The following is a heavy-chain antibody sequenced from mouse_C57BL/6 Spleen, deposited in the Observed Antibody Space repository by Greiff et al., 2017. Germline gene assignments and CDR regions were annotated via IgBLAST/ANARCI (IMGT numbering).Heavy chain of an antibody. CDR2: IYPRDGST. J-gene: IGHJ4*01. V-gene: IGHV1-85*01. CDR1: GYTFTSYD. CDR3: ARRGYYYGSSLNAYAMDY. Sequence: VKLQESGPELVKPGASVKLSCKASGYTFTSYDINWVKQRPGQGLEWIGWIYPRDGSTKYNEKFKGKATLTVDTSSSTAYMELHSLTSEDSAVYFCARRGYYYGSSLNAYAMDYWGQGTSVTVSS. D-gene: IGHD1-1*01.